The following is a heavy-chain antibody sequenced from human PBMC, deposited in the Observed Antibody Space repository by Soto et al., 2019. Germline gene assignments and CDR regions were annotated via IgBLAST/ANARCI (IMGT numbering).Heavy chain of an antibody. CDR3: DNLSHDNSSSYWYFDI. D-gene: IGHD3-22*01. J-gene: IGHJ2*01. CDR1: CGSISSGDYY. CDR2: IFYSGST. V-gene: IGHV4-30-4*01. Sequence: QVQLQESGPGLVKPSQTLSLTCTVSCGSISSGDYYWSWIRQPPGKGLEWIGYIFYSGSTYYNPSLKSRITISIDTSNKRCSRKLTSVTAADTAMYYCDNLSHDNSSSYWYFDIWGRGPMVTVS.